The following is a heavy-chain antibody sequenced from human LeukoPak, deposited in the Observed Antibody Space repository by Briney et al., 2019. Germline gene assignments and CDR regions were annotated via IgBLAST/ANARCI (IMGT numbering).Heavy chain of an antibody. D-gene: IGHD1-26*01. CDR2: IVVGSDNT. CDR3: AASLYSGSSGLGY. Sequence: AVLGVPLKRGQRLVWIGWIVVGSDNTHYAQKFQERVTISKDMSTSTAYMELSSLRSEDTAVYYCAASLYSGSSGLGYWGQGTLVTFSS. CDR1: A. V-gene: IGHV1-58*01. J-gene: IGHJ4*02.